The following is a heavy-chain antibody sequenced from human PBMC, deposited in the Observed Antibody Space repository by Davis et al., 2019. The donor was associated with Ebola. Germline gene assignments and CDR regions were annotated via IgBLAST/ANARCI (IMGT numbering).Heavy chain of an antibody. V-gene: IGHV3-21*01. D-gene: IGHD2-15*01. J-gene: IGHJ6*03. CDR3: ARERMPGYMDV. CDR1: GFTFSSYS. CDR2: ISSSSSYI. Sequence: PGGSLRLSCAASGFTFSSYSMNWVRQAPGKGLEWVSSISSSSSYIYYADSVMGRFTISRDNAKNSLYLQMNSLRAEDTANCARERMPGYMDVWGKGTTVTVSS.